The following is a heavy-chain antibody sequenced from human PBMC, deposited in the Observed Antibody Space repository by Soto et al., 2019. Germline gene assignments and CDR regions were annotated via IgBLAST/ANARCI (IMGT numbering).Heavy chain of an antibody. CDR3: ARQIYDSDNGPNFQYYFDS. CDR2: IDPSDSQT. V-gene: IGHV5-10-1*01. D-gene: IGHD3-22*01. J-gene: IGHJ4*02. Sequence: PGECLKSACKGSGYSFAGYWITWVRQKPGKGLEWMGRIDPSDSQTYYSPSFRGHVTISATKSITTVFLQWSSLRASDTAMYYCARQIYDSDNGPNFQYYFDSWGQGTPVTVSS. CDR1: GYSFAGYW.